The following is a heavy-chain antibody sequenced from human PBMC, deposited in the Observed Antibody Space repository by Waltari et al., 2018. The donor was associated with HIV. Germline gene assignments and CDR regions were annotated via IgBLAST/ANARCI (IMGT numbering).Heavy chain of an antibody. D-gene: IGHD3-10*01. CDR1: GLTFSDAW. J-gene: IGHJ4*02. Sequence: EEHLVESGGDLVKPGGCLSLSCSASGLTFSDAWMTWGRQAPGKGREWIGRIKSKADGGTTEYAGAVKGRFTISRDDSKNTLFLQMNSLKTEDTAVYYCATEEGYGSGSYLDYWGQGTLLTVSS. V-gene: IGHV3-15*01. CDR2: IKSKADGGTT. CDR3: ATEEGYGSGSYLDY.